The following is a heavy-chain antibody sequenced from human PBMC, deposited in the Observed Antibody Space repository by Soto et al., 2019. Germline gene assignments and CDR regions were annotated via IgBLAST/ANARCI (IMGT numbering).Heavy chain of an antibody. CDR2: IYYSGST. D-gene: IGHD6-19*01. J-gene: IGHJ6*03. CDR1: GGSISSSSYY. V-gene: IGHV4-39*01. CDR3: ARLLGYSSFIYYYYYMDV. Sequence: SETLSLTCTVSGGSISSSSYYWGWIRQPPGKGLEWIGSIYYSGSTYYNPSLKSRVTISVDTSKNQFSLKLSSVTAADTAVYYCARLLGYSSFIYYYYYMDVWGKGTTVTVSS.